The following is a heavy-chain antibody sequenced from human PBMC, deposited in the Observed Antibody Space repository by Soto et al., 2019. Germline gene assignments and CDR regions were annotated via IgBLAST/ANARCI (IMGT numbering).Heavy chain of an antibody. Sequence: GGSLRLSCAASGFTVSSNYMSWVRQAPGKGLEWVSVIYSGGSTYYADSVKGRFTISRDNSKNTLYLQMNSLRAEDTAVYYCARVKVGAIVGATTEDDYWGQGTLVTVSS. CDR2: IYSGGST. J-gene: IGHJ4*02. V-gene: IGHV3-53*01. CDR1: GFTVSSNY. D-gene: IGHD1-26*01. CDR3: ARVKVGAIVGATTEDDY.